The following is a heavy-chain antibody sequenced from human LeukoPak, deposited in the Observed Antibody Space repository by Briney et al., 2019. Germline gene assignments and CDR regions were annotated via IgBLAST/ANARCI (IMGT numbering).Heavy chain of an antibody. CDR1: GFTFSSYD. CDR3: AKALYFGSGSYSSPFDN. D-gene: IGHD3-10*01. V-gene: IGHV3-13*01. Sequence: GGSLRLSCAASGFTFSSYDMHWVRQATGKGLEWVSAIGTAGDTYYPGSVKGRFTISRENAKNSLYLQMNSLRAGDTAIYYCAKALYFGSGSYSSPFDNWGQGTLVTVSS. J-gene: IGHJ4*02. CDR2: IGTAGDT.